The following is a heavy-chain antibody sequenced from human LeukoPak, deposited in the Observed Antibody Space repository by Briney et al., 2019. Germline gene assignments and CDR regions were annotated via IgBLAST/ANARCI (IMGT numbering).Heavy chain of an antibody. Sequence: ASVKVSCKASGYTFTSYGISWVRQAPGQGLEWMGWISAYNGNTNYEQKLQGRVTMTTDTSTSTAYMELRSLRSDDTAVYYCARDSQYYDFWSGPSGFDYWGQGTLVTVSS. D-gene: IGHD3-3*01. CDR3: ARDSQYYDFWSGPSGFDY. CDR1: GYTFTSYG. J-gene: IGHJ4*02. CDR2: ISAYNGNT. V-gene: IGHV1-18*01.